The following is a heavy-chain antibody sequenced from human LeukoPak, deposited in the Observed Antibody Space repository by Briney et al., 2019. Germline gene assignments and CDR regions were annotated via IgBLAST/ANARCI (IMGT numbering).Heavy chain of an antibody. V-gene: IGHV4-4*02. D-gene: IGHD1-26*01. Sequence: SETLSLTCAVSGGSISSSNWWTWVRQPPGKGLEWIGEVYPSGSTNYNPSLKSRVTISVDKSKNQFSLKLSSVTAADSAVYYCARKDVPAGIDYWGQGTLVTVSS. CDR3: ARKDVPAGIDY. J-gene: IGHJ4*02. CDR2: VYPSGST. CDR1: GGSISSSNW.